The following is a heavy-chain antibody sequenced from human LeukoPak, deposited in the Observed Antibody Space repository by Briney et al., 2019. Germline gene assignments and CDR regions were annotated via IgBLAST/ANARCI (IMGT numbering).Heavy chain of an antibody. Sequence: PSQTLSLTCTVSGGSISSGDYYWGWIRQPPGKGLEWIGSIYHSGSTYYNPSLKSRVTISVDTSKNQFSLKLSSVTAADTAVYYCASPTMMPSDDAFDIWGQGTMVTVSS. CDR2: IYHSGST. V-gene: IGHV4-39*07. CDR3: ASPTMMPSDDAFDI. J-gene: IGHJ3*02. CDR1: GGSISSGDYY. D-gene: IGHD3-22*01.